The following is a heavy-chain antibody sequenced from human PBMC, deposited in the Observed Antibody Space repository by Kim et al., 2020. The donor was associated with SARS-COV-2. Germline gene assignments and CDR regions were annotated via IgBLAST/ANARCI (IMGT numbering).Heavy chain of an antibody. Sequence: SVKVSCKASGGTFSSYAISWVRQAPGQGLEWMGRIIPILGIANYAQKFQGRVTITADKSTSTAYMELSSLRSEDTAVYYCARGVGYSGYDYGMDVWGQGTTVTVSS. J-gene: IGHJ6*02. CDR3: ARGVGYSGYDYGMDV. V-gene: IGHV1-69*04. CDR1: GGTFSSYA. D-gene: IGHD1-26*01. CDR2: IIPILGIA.